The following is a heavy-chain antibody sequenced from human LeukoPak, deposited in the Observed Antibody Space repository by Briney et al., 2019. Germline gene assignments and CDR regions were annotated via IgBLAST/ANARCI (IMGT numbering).Heavy chain of an antibody. V-gene: IGHV3-73*01. CDR2: IITKANSYAT. CDR3: GLEPPPDY. CDR1: GFIFSGSE. Sequence: PGGSLRLSCAASGFIFSGSEIHWVRQASGKGLEWIGRIITKANSYATGYTASVKGRFTISRDDSKNTAYLHMNSLKLEDTAVYYRGLEPPPDYWGQGTLVTVSS. D-gene: IGHD1-1*01. J-gene: IGHJ4*02.